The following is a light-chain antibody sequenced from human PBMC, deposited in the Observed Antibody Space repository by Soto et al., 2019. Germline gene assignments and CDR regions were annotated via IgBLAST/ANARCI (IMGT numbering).Light chain of an antibody. CDR3: QQYGSLSWT. Sequence: DIRMTQSPASLSASLGDRVTITCGASQSISSWLAWYQQKTGKAPKLLIYDASILESGVPSRFSGSGYGTEFNLTISRLEPEDFAVYYCQQYGSLSWTFGQGTKVDIK. CDR2: DAS. J-gene: IGKJ1*01. V-gene: IGKV1-5*01. CDR1: QSISSW.